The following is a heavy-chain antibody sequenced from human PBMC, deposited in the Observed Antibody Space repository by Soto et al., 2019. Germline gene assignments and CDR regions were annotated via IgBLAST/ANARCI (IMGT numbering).Heavy chain of an antibody. Sequence: EVQLVESGGGLVQPGGSLRLSCAASGFTFSSYWMHWVRQAPGKGLVWVSRINSDGSSTSYADSVKGRFTISRDNAKNTLYLQMNSLRAEDTAVYYCARVQRQQLIIDAFDIWGQGTMVTVSS. CDR2: INSDGSST. CDR1: GFTFSSYW. J-gene: IGHJ3*02. D-gene: IGHD6-13*01. V-gene: IGHV3-74*01. CDR3: ARVQRQQLIIDAFDI.